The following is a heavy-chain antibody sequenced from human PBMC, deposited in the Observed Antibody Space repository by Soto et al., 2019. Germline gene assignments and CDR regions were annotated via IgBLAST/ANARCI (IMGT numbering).Heavy chain of an antibody. CDR2: INAGNGNT. J-gene: IGHJ4*02. Sequence: QVQLVQSGAEVKKPGASVKVSCKASGYTFTSYAMHWVRQAPGQRLEWMGWINAGNGNTKYSQKFQGRVTITRDTSAITAYMELSSLRSEDTAVYYCARRDYGGNLGYWGQGTLVTVSS. V-gene: IGHV1-3*01. CDR3: ARRDYGGNLGY. D-gene: IGHD4-17*01. CDR1: GYTFTSYA.